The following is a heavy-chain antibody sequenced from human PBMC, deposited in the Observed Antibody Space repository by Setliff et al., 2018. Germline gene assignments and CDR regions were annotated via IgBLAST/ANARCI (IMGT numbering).Heavy chain of an antibody. CDR1: GFTFIDYY. J-gene: IGHJ4*02. Sequence: GESLKISCAASGFTFIDYYMNWIRQTPRKGLEWISHIDPRGSPVDYVDSVKGRFTIPRDNTKNLVYLQMDSLRADDTAVYYCTRSRGTTVYDYWGQGTLVTVSS. CDR2: IDPRGSPV. D-gene: IGHD1-7*01. V-gene: IGHV3-11*01. CDR3: TRSRGTTVYDY.